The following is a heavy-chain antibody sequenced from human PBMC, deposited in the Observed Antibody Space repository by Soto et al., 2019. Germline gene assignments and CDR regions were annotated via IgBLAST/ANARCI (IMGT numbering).Heavy chain of an antibody. CDR1: GFTFNRHP. D-gene: IGHD2-8*01. CDR3: ARAFCTNGVCYYFFDY. V-gene: IGHV3-30-3*01. CDR2: ISHDGNNK. Sequence: GGSLRLSCAASGFTFNRHPLHWVRQAPGKGLEWVAVISHDGNNKYYADSVKGRFTISRDNSKSTLYLQMSSLRAEDTAVYYCARAFCTNGVCYYFFDYWGHGTLVTVS. J-gene: IGHJ4*01.